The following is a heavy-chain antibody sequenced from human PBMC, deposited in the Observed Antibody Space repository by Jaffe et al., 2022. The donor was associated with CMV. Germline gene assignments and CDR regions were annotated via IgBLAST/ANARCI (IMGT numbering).Heavy chain of an antibody. D-gene: IGHD6-13*01. Sequence: EVQLVQSGAEVKKPGESLKISCKGSGYSFTSYWIGWVRQMPGKGLEWMGIIYPGDSDTRYSPSFQGQVTISADKSISTAYLQWSSLKASDTAMYYCARLPYSSSWYRTYYYYGMDVWGQGTTVTVSS. J-gene: IGHJ6*02. CDR2: IYPGDSDT. V-gene: IGHV5-51*01. CDR1: GYSFTSYW. CDR3: ARLPYSSSWYRTYYYYGMDV.